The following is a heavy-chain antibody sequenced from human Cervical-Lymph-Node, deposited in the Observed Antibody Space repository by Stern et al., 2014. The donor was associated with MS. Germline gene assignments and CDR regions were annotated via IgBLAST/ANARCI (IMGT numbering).Heavy chain of an antibody. Sequence: QITLKESGPTLVKPTQTLTLTCTFSGFSLRTSGVAVGWIRQPPGKALEXLAIIYRDDDKRYNPSLKNRVTITKDTSGNQVVLTMTNMDPEDTATYYCARRSTAYTWYYVYFDYWGQGSLVSVSS. V-gene: IGHV2-5*02. CDR1: GFSLRTSGVA. J-gene: IGHJ4*02. CDR2: IYRDDDK. CDR3: ARRSTAYTWYYVYFDY. D-gene: IGHD3-16*01.